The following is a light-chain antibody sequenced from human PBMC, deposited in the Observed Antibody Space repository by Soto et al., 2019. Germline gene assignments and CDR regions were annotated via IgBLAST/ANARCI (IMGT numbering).Light chain of an antibody. CDR2: GAS. CDR1: QSVSSSY. J-gene: IGKJ4*02. CDR3: QQYGSSPLT. Sequence: ESVLTQSPGTLSLSPGESATLSCRASQSVSSSYLAWYQQKPGQATRLLIYGASSSATGIPDRFSGSGSGTDVTLTISRLEAEDVAVYYCQQYGSSPLTFGGGTKVEIK. V-gene: IGKV3-20*01.